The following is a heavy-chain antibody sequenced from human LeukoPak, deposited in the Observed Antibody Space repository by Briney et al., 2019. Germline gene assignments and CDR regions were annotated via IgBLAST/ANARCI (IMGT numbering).Heavy chain of an antibody. D-gene: IGHD1-26*01. J-gene: IGHJ3*02. CDR1: GGSISSYY. CDR3: ARCGASDAFDI. CDR2: IYYSGST. Sequence: SETLSLTCTVSGGSISSYYWSWIRQPPGKGLEWIGYIYYSGSTNYNPSLKSRVTISVDTPKNQFSLKLSSVTAADTAVYYCARCGASDAFDIWGQGTMVTVSS. V-gene: IGHV4-59*08.